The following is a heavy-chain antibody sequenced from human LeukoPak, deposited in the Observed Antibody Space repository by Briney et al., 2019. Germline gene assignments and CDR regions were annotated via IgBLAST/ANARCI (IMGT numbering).Heavy chain of an antibody. CDR3: ARDQVPVSNYWSDWFDP. Sequence: PSETLSLTCTVSGGSISSYYWSWIRQPAGKGLEWIGRIYTSGSTNYNPSLKSRVTMSVDTSKNQFSLKLSSVTAADTAVYYCARDQVPVSNYWSDWFDPWGQGTLVTVSS. CDR2: IYTSGST. D-gene: IGHD4-11*01. J-gene: IGHJ5*02. CDR1: GGSISSYY. V-gene: IGHV4-4*07.